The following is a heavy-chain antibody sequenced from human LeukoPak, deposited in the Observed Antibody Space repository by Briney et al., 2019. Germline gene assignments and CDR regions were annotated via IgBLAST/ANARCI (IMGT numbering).Heavy chain of an antibody. Sequence: ASVKVSCKASGYTFADYYIHWARQAPGQGLEWMGWINPNSVTNYAQQFQGRVTMTRDTSISTAYMELSSLRSEDTAVYYCARDGSIDSDSSGYGGAFDIWGQGTMVTVSS. J-gene: IGHJ3*02. CDR1: GYTFADYY. D-gene: IGHD3-22*01. CDR2: INPNSVT. CDR3: ARDGSIDSDSSGYGGAFDI. V-gene: IGHV1-2*02.